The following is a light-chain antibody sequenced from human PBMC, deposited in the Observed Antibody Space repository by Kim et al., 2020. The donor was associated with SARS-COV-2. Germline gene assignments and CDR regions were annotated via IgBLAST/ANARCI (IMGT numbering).Light chain of an antibody. J-gene: IGLJ3*02. V-gene: IGLV3-21*04. CDR2: SDS. Sequence: APGKTARITCGGDDIGSKSLHWYQQKPGQAPVLVMFSDSDRPSGIPERFSGSNSGNTATLTISRVEAGDEADYYCQVWDGSSDHWVFGGGTKVTVL. CDR3: QVWDGSSDHWV. CDR1: DIGSKS.